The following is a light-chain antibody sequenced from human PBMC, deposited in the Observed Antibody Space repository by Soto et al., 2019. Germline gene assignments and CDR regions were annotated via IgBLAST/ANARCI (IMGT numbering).Light chain of an antibody. V-gene: IGKV1-39*01. CDR3: QQGHSNPIT. Sequence: IQLTQSPSSLYASVGDRVTITCRASQAIRTALGWYQQKPGKVPKLLIYAASILQSGVPSRFSGSGSGTDFTLTISSLQPEDFATYYCQQGHSNPITLGQGTRLEIK. CDR1: QAIRTA. J-gene: IGKJ5*01. CDR2: AAS.